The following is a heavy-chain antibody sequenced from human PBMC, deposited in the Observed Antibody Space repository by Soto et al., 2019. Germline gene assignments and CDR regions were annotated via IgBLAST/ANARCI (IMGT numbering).Heavy chain of an antibody. J-gene: IGHJ4*02. CDR2: IYYSGST. CDR3: ARRYGATFDY. D-gene: IGHD4-17*01. CDR1: GGSISSYY. Sequence: QVQLQESGPGLVKPSETLSLTCTVSGGSISSYYWSWIRQPPGKGLEWIGYIYYSGSTHYNPSLKSRVTISVDTSKDQFSLKLGSVPAADTAVYYCARRYGATFDYWGQGTLVSVS. V-gene: IGHV4-59*01.